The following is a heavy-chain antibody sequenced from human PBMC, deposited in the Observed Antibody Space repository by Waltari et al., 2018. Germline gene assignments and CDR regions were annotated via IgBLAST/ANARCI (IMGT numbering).Heavy chain of an antibody. D-gene: IGHD4-17*01. CDR2: IATGSNRL. CDR1: GFTFKNYA. Sequence: EVQLVESGGGLAQPGGSQRLSCEASGFTFKNYAMNWVRQAPGKGLEWVAYIATGSNRLYYANSVKGRFTISRDNAKDSLFLQMNSLRAEDTALYFCAREPTVTGENYFDSWGQGALVSVSS. J-gene: IGHJ4*02. V-gene: IGHV3-48*01. CDR3: AREPTVTGENYFDS.